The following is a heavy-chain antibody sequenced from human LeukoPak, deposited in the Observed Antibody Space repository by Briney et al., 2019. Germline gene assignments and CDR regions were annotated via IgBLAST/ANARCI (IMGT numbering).Heavy chain of an antibody. CDR2: IGTSGDT. D-gene: IGHD6-19*01. CDR3: SRVGSSGWPNYFDS. V-gene: IGHV3-13*04. Sequence: GGSLSLSCAVSGFTFDDYAMHWVRQATGKGLEWDSVIGTSGDTYYAGSVKGRFTISRENAKSSLYLQMNSLTAGDTAVYFCSRVGSSGWPNYFDSWGQGTLVTVSS. CDR1: GFTFDDYA. J-gene: IGHJ4*02.